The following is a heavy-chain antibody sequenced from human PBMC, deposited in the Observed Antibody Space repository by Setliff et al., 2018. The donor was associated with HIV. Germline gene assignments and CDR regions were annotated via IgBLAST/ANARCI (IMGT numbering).Heavy chain of an antibody. D-gene: IGHD2-8*01. J-gene: IGHJ4*02. Sequence: PGGSLRLSCLTSGFTFDKSWMAWVRQAPGKGLEWVGRIKSKADGGTPDYAAPVQGRITISRDNSKNTLDLQMNSLRAEDTALYYCARTGYCTNGVCFYDHWGQGTLVTVSS. CDR1: GFTFDKSW. CDR3: ARTGYCTNGVCFYDH. V-gene: IGHV3-15*01. CDR2: IKSKADGGTP.